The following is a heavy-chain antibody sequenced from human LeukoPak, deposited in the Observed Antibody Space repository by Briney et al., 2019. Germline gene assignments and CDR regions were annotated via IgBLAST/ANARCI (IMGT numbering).Heavy chain of an antibody. V-gene: IGHV1-46*01. CDR3: ARSDSSGYYVD. CDR2: INPSGGST. D-gene: IGHD3-22*01. J-gene: IGHJ4*02. Sequence: ASVKVSCKASGYTFTSYGISWVRQAPGQGLEWMGIINPSGGSTSYAQKFQGRVTMTRDTSTSTVYMELSSLRSEDTAVYYCARSDSSGYYVDWGQGTLVTVSS. CDR1: GYTFTSYG.